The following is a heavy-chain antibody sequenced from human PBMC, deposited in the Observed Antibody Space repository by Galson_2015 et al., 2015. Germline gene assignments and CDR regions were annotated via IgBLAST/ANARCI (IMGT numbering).Heavy chain of an antibody. CDR1: GYTFTSYG. V-gene: IGHV1-18*01. D-gene: IGHD6-13*01. J-gene: IGHJ4*02. CDR3: ARDLGGSSSWYRPDY. Sequence: SVKVSCKASGYTFTSYGISWVRQAPGQGLEWMGWISAYNGNTNYAQKLQGRVTMTTDTSTSTAYMELRSLRSDDTAVYYCARDLGGSSSWYRPDYWGQGTLVTVFS. CDR2: ISAYNGNT.